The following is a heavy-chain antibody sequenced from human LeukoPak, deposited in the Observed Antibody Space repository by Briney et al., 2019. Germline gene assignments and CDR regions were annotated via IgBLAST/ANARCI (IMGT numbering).Heavy chain of an antibody. CDR2: ISGSGGST. CDR3: ARYTGTTGTTYHYYGVDV. CDR1: GFTFSSYA. J-gene: IGHJ6*02. V-gene: IGHV3-23*01. Sequence: GGSLRLSCAASGFTFSSYAMSWVRQAPGKGLEWVSAISGSGGSTYYADSVKGRFTISRDNSKNTPYLQMNSLRAEDTAVYYCARYTGTTGTTYHYYGVDVWGQGTTVTVSS. D-gene: IGHD1-1*01.